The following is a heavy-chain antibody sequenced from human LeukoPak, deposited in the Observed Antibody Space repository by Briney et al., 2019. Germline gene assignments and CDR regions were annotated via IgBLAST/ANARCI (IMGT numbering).Heavy chain of an antibody. CDR2: ISNSGDT. CDR3: ARAPGSGWSD. V-gene: IGHV4-38-2*02. CDR1: GYLISSGYY. J-gene: IGHJ4*02. D-gene: IGHD6-19*01. Sequence: SETLSLTCTVSGYLISSGYYWGWVRQPPGEGLEWIASISNSGDTYYKSSLKSRLTLSMDTLKNQFSLKLGSVTAADTALYYCARAPGSGWSDWGRGTLVTVSS.